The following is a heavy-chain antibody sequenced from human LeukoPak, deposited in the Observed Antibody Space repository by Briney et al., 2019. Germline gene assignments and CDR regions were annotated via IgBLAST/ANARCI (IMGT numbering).Heavy chain of an antibody. D-gene: IGHD7-27*01. CDR3: ARGDPLGNYYGMDV. CDR2: INEDGSEK. CDR1: GFSFSNYW. J-gene: IGHJ6*02. V-gene: IGHV3-7*01. Sequence: GGSLRLSCAASGFSFSNYWMKWVRQDPGKGLEWVANINEDGSEKYYVDSVRGRFTISRDNAKNSLYLQMNSLRTEDTAIYYCARGDPLGNYYGMDVWGQGTTVTVSS.